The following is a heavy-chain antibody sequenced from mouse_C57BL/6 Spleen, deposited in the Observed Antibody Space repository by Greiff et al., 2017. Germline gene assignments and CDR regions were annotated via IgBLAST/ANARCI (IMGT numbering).Heavy chain of an antibody. J-gene: IGHJ4*01. D-gene: IGHD2-3*01. V-gene: IGHV1-82*01. Sequence: VQLQQSGPELVKPGASVKISCKASGYAFSSSWMNWVKQRPGKGLEWIGRIYPGDGDTNYNGKFKGKDTLTADKSSSTAYMQLSSLTSEDSAVYFCARDDGYYDAMDYWGQGTSVTVSS. CDR2: IYPGDGDT. CDR3: ARDDGYYDAMDY. CDR1: GYAFSSSW.